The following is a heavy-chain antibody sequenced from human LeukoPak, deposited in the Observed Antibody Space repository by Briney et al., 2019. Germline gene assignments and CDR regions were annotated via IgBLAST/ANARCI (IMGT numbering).Heavy chain of an antibody. Sequence: GGSLRVSCAASGFTFSSYGMSWVRQAPGKGLEWVANIKQDGSEKYYVDSVKGRFTISRDNAKNSLYLQMNSLRAEDTAVYYCARDSYYYDSSGYSAEYFQHWGQGTLVTVSS. CDR1: GFTFSSYG. J-gene: IGHJ1*01. CDR2: IKQDGSEK. CDR3: ARDSYYYDSSGYSAEYFQH. V-gene: IGHV3-7*01. D-gene: IGHD3-22*01.